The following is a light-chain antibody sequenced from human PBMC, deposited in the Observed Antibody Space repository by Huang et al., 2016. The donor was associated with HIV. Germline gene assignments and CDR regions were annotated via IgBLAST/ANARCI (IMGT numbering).Light chain of an antibody. J-gene: IGKJ1*01. Sequence: EIVLTQSPGTLSLSPGERATLSCRASQGITNNYLAWYQQNPGLAPRLLIYGASFRATGGPDRFSGSGSGTDFTLTISRLEPEDFAVYFCHQYGSAPQTFGRGTKVDIK. CDR1: QGITNNY. CDR3: HQYGSAPQT. CDR2: GAS. V-gene: IGKV3-20*01.